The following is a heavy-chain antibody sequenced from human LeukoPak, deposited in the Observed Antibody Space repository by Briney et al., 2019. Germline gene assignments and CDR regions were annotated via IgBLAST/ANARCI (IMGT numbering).Heavy chain of an antibody. CDR2: ISGSGGST. D-gene: IGHD1-26*01. Sequence: PGGSLRLSCAASGFTFSSYGMSWVRQAPGKGLEWVSAISGSGGSTYYADSVKGRFTISRDNSKNTLYLQMNSLRAEDTAVYYCAKLSYQEVYFDYWGQGTLVTVSS. V-gene: IGHV3-23*01. CDR1: GFTFSSYG. CDR3: AKLSYQEVYFDY. J-gene: IGHJ4*02.